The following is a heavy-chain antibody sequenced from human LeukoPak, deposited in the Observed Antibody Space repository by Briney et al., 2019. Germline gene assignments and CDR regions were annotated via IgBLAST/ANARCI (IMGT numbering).Heavy chain of an antibody. Sequence: PGGSLRLSCAASGFTFSNYAMSWVRQAPGKGLECVSGISDNGVFTYYADSVKGRFTISRDSSKNTLYLQMNSLRAEDTAVYYCAKHNEVTTVPKWSYNYGMDVWGQGTTVTVSS. D-gene: IGHD4-17*01. CDR1: GFTFSNYA. CDR2: ISDNGVFT. J-gene: IGHJ6*02. CDR3: AKHNEVTTVPKWSYNYGMDV. V-gene: IGHV3-23*01.